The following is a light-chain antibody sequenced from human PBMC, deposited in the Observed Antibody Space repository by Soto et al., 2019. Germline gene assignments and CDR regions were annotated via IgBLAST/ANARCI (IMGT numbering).Light chain of an antibody. CDR3: QQYGNSPWT. CDR1: QSVSSY. CDR2: DAS. J-gene: IGKJ1*01. Sequence: PSTLSLSPGERSTLSCRASQSVSSYLAWYQQKPGQAPRLLIYDASNRATGIPARFSGSGSGTDFTLTISRLEPEDFAVYYCQQYGNSPWTFGQGTKVDIK. V-gene: IGKV3-11*01.